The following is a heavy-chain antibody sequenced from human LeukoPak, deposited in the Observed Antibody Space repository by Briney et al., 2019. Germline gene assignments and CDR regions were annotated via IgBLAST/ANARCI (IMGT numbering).Heavy chain of an antibody. J-gene: IGHJ4*02. CDR2: IWYDGSNK. V-gene: IGHV3-33*01. CDR1: GFTFSSYG. CDR3: ARARGGKVFDY. D-gene: IGHD1-26*01. Sequence: GGSLRLSCAASGFTFSSYGMHWVRQAPGKGLEWVAVIWYDGSNKYYADSVKGRFTISRDNSKNTLYLQMNSLRAEDTAVYYCARARGGKVFDYWGQGTLVTVSS.